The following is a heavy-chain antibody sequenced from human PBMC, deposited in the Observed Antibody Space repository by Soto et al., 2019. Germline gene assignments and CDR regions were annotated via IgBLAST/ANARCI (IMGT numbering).Heavy chain of an antibody. D-gene: IGHD5-18*01. J-gene: IGHJ4*02. CDR1: GFAVSSYS. CDR2: ISSSSSYI. Sequence: GSLSLSCAASGFAVSSYSTNWVRQAPGKGLEWVSSISSSSSYIYYADSVKGRFTISRDNAKNSLYLQMNSLRAEDTAVYYCARGQNTAMSDWGQGTLVTSPQ. CDR3: ARGQNTAMSD. V-gene: IGHV3-21*01.